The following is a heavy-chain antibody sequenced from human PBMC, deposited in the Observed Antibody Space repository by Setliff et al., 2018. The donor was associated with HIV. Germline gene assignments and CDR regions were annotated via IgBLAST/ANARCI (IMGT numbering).Heavy chain of an antibody. CDR2: IGSKANSYAT. D-gene: IGHD3-22*01. CDR1: GFTFSGST. Sequence: GESLKISCAASGFTFSGSTIHWVRQASGKGLEWVGRIGSKANSYATAYAASVKGRFTTSREDSMNTAYLQTNSLKTEDTAVYYCKADSSGYPWGQGTLVTVSS. CDR3: KADSSGYP. J-gene: IGHJ5*02. V-gene: IGHV3-73*01.